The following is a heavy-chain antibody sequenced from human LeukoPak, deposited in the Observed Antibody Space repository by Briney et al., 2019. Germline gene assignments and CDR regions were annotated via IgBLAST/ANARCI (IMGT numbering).Heavy chain of an antibody. D-gene: IGHD3-22*01. Sequence: ASVKVSCKASGYTFTSYAMHWVRQAPGQRLEWMGWINAGNGNTKYSQKFQGRVTITRDTSASTAYMELSSLRSEDTAVYYCARGSSGYYPVDYWGQGTLVTVSS. CDR1: GYTFTSYA. J-gene: IGHJ4*02. CDR2: INAGNGNT. V-gene: IGHV1-3*01. CDR3: ARGSSGYYPVDY.